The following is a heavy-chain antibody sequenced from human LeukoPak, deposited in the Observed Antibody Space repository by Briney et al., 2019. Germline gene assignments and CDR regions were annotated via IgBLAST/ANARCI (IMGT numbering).Heavy chain of an antibody. CDR2: INWSGGST. Sequence: GGSLRLSCTASGFAFDEHGMSSVRHVPGKGLEWVSGINWSGGSTGYADPLRGRFTISRDNAKNSLYLQMDSLRAEDTALYYCARAPITSPFYFDYWGQGTLVTVSS. J-gene: IGHJ4*02. CDR1: GFAFDEHG. CDR3: ARAPITSPFYFDY. V-gene: IGHV3-20*04. D-gene: IGHD2-2*01.